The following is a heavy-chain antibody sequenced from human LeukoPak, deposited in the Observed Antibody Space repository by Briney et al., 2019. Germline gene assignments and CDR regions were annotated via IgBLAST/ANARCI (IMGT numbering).Heavy chain of an antibody. V-gene: IGHV3-30*02. CDR1: GFTFSTYG. D-gene: IGHD5-18*01. CDR2: IRYDGTNK. J-gene: IGHJ4*02. Sequence: GGSLRLSCAASGFTFSTYGMDWVRQAPGKGLEWVAFIRYDGTNKYYADSVKGRFTISRDNSKNTLYLQMNGLRVEDTAVYYCAKPPDSGYGYGGPLDYWGQGTLVTVSS. CDR3: AKPPDSGYGYGGPLDY.